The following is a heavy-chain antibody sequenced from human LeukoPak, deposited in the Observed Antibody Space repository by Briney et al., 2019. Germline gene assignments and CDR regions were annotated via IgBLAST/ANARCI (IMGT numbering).Heavy chain of an antibody. CDR2: ISGRGIAT. J-gene: IGHJ5*02. CDR1: GFTFSTYA. V-gene: IGHV3-23*01. CDR3: AKSFDCWSGHSPILTPFCA. D-gene: IGHD3-3*01. Sequence: PGGSLRLSCAASGFTFSTYAMSWVRQAPGKGLEWVSAISGRGIATYYADSVKGRFTISRDNSKNTLYLQMNSLRAEDTAVYYCAKSFDCWSGHSPILTPFCAWGQGTLVSVSS.